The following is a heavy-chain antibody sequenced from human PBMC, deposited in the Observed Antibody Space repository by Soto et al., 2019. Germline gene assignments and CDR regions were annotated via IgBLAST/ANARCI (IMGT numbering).Heavy chain of an antibody. V-gene: IGHV4-59*01. D-gene: IGHD3-22*01. CDR1: GGSISVYY. J-gene: IGHJ4*02. CDR3: ERLLSGYYYGRF. CDR2: VYDNGRP. Sequence: SETLSLTCTISGGSISVYYWSWIRQSPRQGLEWIGYVYDNGRPYYSPSLKSRVTISADTSKNQISLKLTSATAADTAVYYCERLLSGYYYGRFWGPGTPVTVSS.